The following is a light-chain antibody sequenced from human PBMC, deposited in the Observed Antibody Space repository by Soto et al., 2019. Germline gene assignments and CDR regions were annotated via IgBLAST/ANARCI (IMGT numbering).Light chain of an antibody. CDR2: ADD. Sequence: QSVLTQPPSASGTPGQRVTISCSGGRSNIGSNTVNWYQQLPGTAPKVLLYADDQRPSGVPGRFSGSKSGTSASLAISGLQSDDEADYFCAAWDDSLSGPVFGGGIKVTVL. V-gene: IGLV1-44*01. CDR1: RSNIGSNT. CDR3: AAWDDSLSGPV. J-gene: IGLJ2*01.